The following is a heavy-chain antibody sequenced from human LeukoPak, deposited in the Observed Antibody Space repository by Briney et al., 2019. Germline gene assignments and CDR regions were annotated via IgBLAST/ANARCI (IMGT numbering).Heavy chain of an antibody. CDR1: GFTFTSYN. V-gene: IGHV3-21*06. CDR3: ARDPYSGNYGAYYYYYMDV. J-gene: IGHJ6*03. D-gene: IGHD1-26*01. Sequence: PGGSLRLSCAASGFTFTSYNMNWVRQAPGKGLEWVSSITSSSSYIYYADSVKGRFTISRDNAKNSLYLQMDSLRIEDTAVYYCARDPYSGNYGAYYYYYMDVWGKGTTVTISS. CDR2: ITSSSSYI.